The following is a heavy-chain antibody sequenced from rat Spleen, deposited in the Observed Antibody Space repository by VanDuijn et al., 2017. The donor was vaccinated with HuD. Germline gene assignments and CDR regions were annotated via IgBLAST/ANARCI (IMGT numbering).Heavy chain of an antibody. J-gene: IGHJ2*01. CDR3: ARHEDWDY. D-gene: IGHD4-2*01. CDR2: IVYDGSST. Sequence: EVQLVESGGGLAQPGNSLKLTCSAPGFTFSDYAMAWVRQSPKKGLEWVATIVYDGSSTCYPDSVKGRFTISRDNAKSSLYLQMNSLKSEDTATYYCARHEDWDYWGQGVMVTVSS. CDR1: GFTFSDYA. V-gene: IGHV5-17*01.